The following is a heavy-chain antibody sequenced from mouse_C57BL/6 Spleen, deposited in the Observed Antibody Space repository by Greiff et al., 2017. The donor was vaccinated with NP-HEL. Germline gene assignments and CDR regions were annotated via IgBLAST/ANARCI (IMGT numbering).Heavy chain of an antibody. CDR1: GFTFSSYA. D-gene: IGHD1-1*01. V-gene: IGHV5-9-1*02. Sequence: EVNVVESGEGLVKPGGSLKLSCAASGFTFSSYAMSWVRQTPEKRLEWVAYISSGGDYIYYADTVKGRFTISRDNARNTLYLQMSSLKSEDTAMYYCTRGTVVAENYAMDYWGQGTSVTVSS. J-gene: IGHJ4*01. CDR3: TRGTVVAENYAMDY. CDR2: ISSGGDYI.